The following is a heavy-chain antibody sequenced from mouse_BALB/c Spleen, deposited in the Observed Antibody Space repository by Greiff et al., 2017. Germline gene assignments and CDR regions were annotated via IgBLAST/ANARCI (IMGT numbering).Heavy chain of an antibody. CDR2: INPSNGGT. CDR3: TRVYGNYVYAMDY. Sequence: QVQLQQSGAELVKPGASVKLSCKASGYTFTSYYMYWVKQRPGQGLEWIGEINPSNGGTNFNEKFKSKATLTVDKSSSTAYMQLSSLTSEDSAVYYCTRVYGNYVYAMDYWGQGTSVTVSS. CDR1: GYTFTSYY. J-gene: IGHJ4*01. V-gene: IGHV1S81*02. D-gene: IGHD2-1*01.